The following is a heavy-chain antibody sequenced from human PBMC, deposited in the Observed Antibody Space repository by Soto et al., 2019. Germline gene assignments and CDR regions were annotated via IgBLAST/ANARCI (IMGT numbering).Heavy chain of an antibody. CDR3: ARHPGRPYYYYGMDV. V-gene: IGHV1-69*12. Sequence: QVQLVQSGAEVKKPGSSVKVSCKASGGTFSTYAISWVRQAPGQGLEWMGGIIPIFGTADYAQKFQGRVTITADEYTSTAYMELSSLRSQDTAVYYCARHPGRPYYYYGMDVWGQGTTVTVSS. CDR1: GGTFSTYA. D-gene: IGHD2-15*01. J-gene: IGHJ6*02. CDR2: IIPIFGTA.